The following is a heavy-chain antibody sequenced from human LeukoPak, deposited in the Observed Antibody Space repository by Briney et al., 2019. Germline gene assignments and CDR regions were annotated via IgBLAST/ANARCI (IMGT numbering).Heavy chain of an antibody. CDR1: GGSFSGYY. CDR2: INHSGST. CDR3: ARVSRGGWSYYFDY. V-gene: IGHV4-34*01. Sequence: SETLSLTCAVYGGSFSGYYWSWIRQPPGKGLEWIGEINHSGSTNYNSSLKSRVTISVDTSKNQFSLKLSSVTAADTAVYYCARVSRGGWSYYFDYWGQGTLVTVSS. D-gene: IGHD6-19*01. J-gene: IGHJ4*02.